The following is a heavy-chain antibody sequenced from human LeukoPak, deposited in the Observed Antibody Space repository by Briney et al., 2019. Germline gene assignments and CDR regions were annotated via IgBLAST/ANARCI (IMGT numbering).Heavy chain of an antibody. V-gene: IGHV4-39*01. J-gene: IGHJ4*02. CDR2: IDYSGST. CDR3: ATYGDSRSRNVDS. Sequence: PETLSLTCTVSGGSISSSTYFWGWIRQPPGKGLEWIGSIDYSGSTYSNPSLKSRVTISADTSKNQFSLKLSSVTAADTAVYYCATYGDSRSRNVDSWGQGTLVTVSS. D-gene: IGHD6-13*01. CDR1: GGSISSSTYF.